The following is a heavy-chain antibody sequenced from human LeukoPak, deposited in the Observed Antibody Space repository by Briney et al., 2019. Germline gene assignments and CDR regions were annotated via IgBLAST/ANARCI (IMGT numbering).Heavy chain of an antibody. D-gene: IGHD3-22*01. CDR1: GGSFSGYY. Sequence: TSETLSLTCAVYGGSFSGYYWSWIRQPPGKGLEWIGEINHSGSTNYNPSLKSRVTISVDTSKNQFSLKLSSVTAADTAVYYCARGVGTYADSSGYWGQGTLVTVSS. J-gene: IGHJ4*02. CDR2: INHSGST. CDR3: ARGVGTYADSSGY. V-gene: IGHV4-34*01.